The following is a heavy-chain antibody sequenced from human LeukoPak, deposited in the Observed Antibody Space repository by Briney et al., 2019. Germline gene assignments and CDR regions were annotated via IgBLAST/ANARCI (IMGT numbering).Heavy chain of an antibody. CDR2: IYYTGSA. V-gene: IGHV4-39*01. J-gene: IGHJ4*02. CDR1: GGSISGYY. Sequence: SETLSLTCTVSGGSISGYYWGWIRQPPGKGLEWIGTIYYTGSAFYNPSLKSRVTISVDTSKNQFSLRLSSVTAADTAIYYCARQRDYYDGTFDNWGQGTLVTVSS. CDR3: ARQRDYYDGTFDN. D-gene: IGHD3-22*01.